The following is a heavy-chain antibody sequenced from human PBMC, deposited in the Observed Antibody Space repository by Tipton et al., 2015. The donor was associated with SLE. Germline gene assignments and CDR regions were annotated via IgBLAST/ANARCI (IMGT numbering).Heavy chain of an antibody. CDR3: ARVDLVVVVVAATHGAFDI. CDR2: INQSGNT. J-gene: IGHJ3*02. Sequence: TLSLTCAVYVGSFSGHHWTWIRQPPGKGLEWIGEINQSGNTDYKSSLKSRVTISVDTSKNQFSLKLTSVTAADTAVYYCARVDLVVVVVAATHGAFDIWGQGTMVTVSS. V-gene: IGHV4-34*01. CDR1: VGSFSGHH. D-gene: IGHD2-15*01.